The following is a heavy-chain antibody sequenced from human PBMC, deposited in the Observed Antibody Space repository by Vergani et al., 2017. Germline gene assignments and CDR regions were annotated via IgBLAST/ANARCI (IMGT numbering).Heavy chain of an antibody. CDR2: IKSTFDRGTT. D-gene: IGHD2-21*01. CDR3: TTDPRYCGDGSCYWLRDHHYYGMDV. CDR1: GFSFRNAW. V-gene: IGHV3-15*07. Sequence: EVQLVESGGGIVKPGGSLRLSCVASGFSFRNAWMNWVRRTPGKGLEWVGRIKSTFDRGTTEYAAAVKGRFTISRDDSKNTLFLQMNGLKTEDICVYYCTTDPRYCGDGSCYWLRDHHYYGMDVWGQGTTVTVSS. J-gene: IGHJ6*02.